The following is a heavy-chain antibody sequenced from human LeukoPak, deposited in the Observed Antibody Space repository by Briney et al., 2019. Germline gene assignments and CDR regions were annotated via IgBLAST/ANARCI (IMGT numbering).Heavy chain of an antibody. CDR1: GFTFSSYS. CDR3: ARERWKYSSSSDAAGGVDY. D-gene: IGHD6-6*01. J-gene: IGHJ4*02. Sequence: PGGSLRLSCRASGFTFSSYSMTWVRRAPEKGLEWVSSISSSSSYIYYADSVKGRFTISRDNAENSLYLQMNSLRAEDTAVYYCARERWKYSSSSDAAGGVDYWGQGTLVTVSS. V-gene: IGHV3-21*01. CDR2: ISSSSSYI.